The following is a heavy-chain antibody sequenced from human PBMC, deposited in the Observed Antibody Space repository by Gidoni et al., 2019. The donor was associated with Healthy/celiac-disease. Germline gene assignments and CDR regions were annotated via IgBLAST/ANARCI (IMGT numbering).Heavy chain of an antibody. D-gene: IGHD3-10*01. Sequence: EVQLLESGGGLVQPGGSLRLSCAASGFTFSSYAMSWVRQAPGKGLEWVSAISGSGGSTYYADSVKGRFTISRDNSKNTLYLQMNSLRAEDTDVYYCAKEMETLWFGELFPLDYWGQGTLVTVSS. CDR1: GFTFSSYA. CDR3: AKEMETLWFGELFPLDY. J-gene: IGHJ4*02. V-gene: IGHV3-23*01. CDR2: ISGSGGST.